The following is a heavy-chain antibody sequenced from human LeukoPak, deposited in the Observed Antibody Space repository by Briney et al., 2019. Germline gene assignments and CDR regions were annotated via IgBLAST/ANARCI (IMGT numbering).Heavy chain of an antibody. J-gene: IGHJ4*02. V-gene: IGHV4-34*01. CDR3: ARRRLGYYFDY. CDR1: GGSFSGYY. Sequence: SETLSLTCGVYGGSFSGYYWSWIRQTPGKGLEWIGEINPRGSTNYNPSLKSRVTLSADTSKNQFSLTLNSVTAADTAVYYCARRRLGYYFDYWGQGTLVTVSS. D-gene: IGHD5-24*01. CDR2: INPRGST.